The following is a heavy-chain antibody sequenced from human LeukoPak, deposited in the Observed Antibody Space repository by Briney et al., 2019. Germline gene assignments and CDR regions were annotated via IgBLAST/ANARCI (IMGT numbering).Heavy chain of an antibody. CDR2: IYYSGST. Sequence: PSETLSLTCTVSGGSISSYYWSWIRQPPGKGLEWIGYIYYSGSTNYNPSLKSRVTISVDTSKNQFSLKLSSVTAADTAVYYCASRGYSSSWYGEYFQHWGQGTLVTVSS. CDR1: GGSISSYY. D-gene: IGHD6-13*01. J-gene: IGHJ1*01. V-gene: IGHV4-59*08. CDR3: ASRGYSSSWYGEYFQH.